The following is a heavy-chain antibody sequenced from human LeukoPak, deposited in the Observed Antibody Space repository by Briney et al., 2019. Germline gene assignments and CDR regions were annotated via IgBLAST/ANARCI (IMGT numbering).Heavy chain of an antibody. CDR1: GFTFSSYA. Sequence: PGGSLRLSCAASGFTFSSYAMHWVRQAPGKGLEYVSAISSNGGSTYYANSVKGRFTISRDNSKNTLYLRMGSLRAEDMAVYYCARDKTGGATNFDYWGQGTLVTVSS. CDR2: ISSNGGST. J-gene: IGHJ4*02. V-gene: IGHV3-64*01. D-gene: IGHD1-26*01. CDR3: ARDKTGGATNFDY.